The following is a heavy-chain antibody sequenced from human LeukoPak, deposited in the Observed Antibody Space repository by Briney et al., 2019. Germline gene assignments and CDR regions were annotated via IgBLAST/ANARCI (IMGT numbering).Heavy chain of an antibody. J-gene: IGHJ4*02. CDR3: TRGIQLWYSDY. D-gene: IGHD5-18*01. CDR1: GFTFGDYA. Sequence: GGSLRLSCTASGFTFGDYAMSWVRQAPGKGLEWVGFIRSKAYGGTTEYAASVKGRFTISRDDSKSIAYLQMNSLKTEDTAVYYCTRGIQLWYSDYWGQGTLATVSS. V-gene: IGHV3-49*04. CDR2: IRSKAYGGTT.